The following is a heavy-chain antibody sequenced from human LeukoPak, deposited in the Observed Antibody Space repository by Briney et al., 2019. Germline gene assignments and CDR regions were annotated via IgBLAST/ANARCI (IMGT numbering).Heavy chain of an antibody. CDR2: IYTSGST. CDR1: GGSINSYY. V-gene: IGHV4-4*07. Sequence: SETLSLTCTVSGGSINSYYWSWIRQPPGKGLEWIGRIYTSGSTNYNPSLKSRVTISVDTSKNQFSLKLSSVTAADTAVYYCARETIVVVPAAISNWFDPWGQGTLVTVSS. J-gene: IGHJ5*02. CDR3: ARETIVVVPAAISNWFDP. D-gene: IGHD2-2*01.